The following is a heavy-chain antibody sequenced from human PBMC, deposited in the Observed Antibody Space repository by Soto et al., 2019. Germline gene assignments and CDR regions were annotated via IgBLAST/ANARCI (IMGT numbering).Heavy chain of an antibody. V-gene: IGHV3-30-3*01. D-gene: IGHD3-9*01. CDR2: ISYDGSNK. CDR3: AREVDYDILTGLDYYYGMDV. CDR1: GFTFSSYA. Sequence: LRLSCAASGFTFSSYAMHWVRQAPGKGLEWVAVISYDGSNKYYADSVKGRFTISRDNSKNTLYLQMNSLRAEDTAVYYCAREVDYDILTGLDYYYGMDVWGQGTTVTVSS. J-gene: IGHJ6*02.